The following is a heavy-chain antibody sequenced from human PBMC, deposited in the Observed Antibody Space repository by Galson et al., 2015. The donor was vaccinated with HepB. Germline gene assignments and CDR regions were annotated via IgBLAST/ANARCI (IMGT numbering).Heavy chain of an antibody. CDR1: GYIFTNYW. CDR2: IGPSDSYT. Sequence: QSGAEVKKPGESLRISCKGSGYIFTNYWISWVRQMPGKGLEWMGRIGPSDSYTKYSPSFQGHVTISADKSISTAYLQWSSLKASDTAMYYCARRVGATQWDAFDIWGQGTMVTVSS. D-gene: IGHD1-26*01. CDR3: ARRVGATQWDAFDI. J-gene: IGHJ3*02. V-gene: IGHV5-10-1*01.